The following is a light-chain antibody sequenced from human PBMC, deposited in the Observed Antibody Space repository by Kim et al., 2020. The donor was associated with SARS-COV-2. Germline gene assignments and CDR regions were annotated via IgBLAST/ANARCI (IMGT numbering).Light chain of an antibody. CDR1: QGLVFSDGNTF. Sequence: DVTLTQSPLSLSVTLGQPASISCRSSQGLVFSDGNTFLNWFQQRPGQSPRRLIHRISNRDSGVPDRFSGSESGTDFTLKISRVEAEDAVVYERMQITHWFYTFGKGTKREI. J-gene: IGKJ2*01. CDR2: RIS. V-gene: IGKV2-30*01. CDR3: MQITHWFYT.